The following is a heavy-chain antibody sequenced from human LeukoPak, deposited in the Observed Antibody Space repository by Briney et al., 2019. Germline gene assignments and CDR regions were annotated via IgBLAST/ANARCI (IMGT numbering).Heavy chain of an antibody. CDR2: IYHSGST. J-gene: IGHJ6*03. CDR1: GGSISSSNW. CDR3: AGDRDFWSGSSLYYYYYMDV. D-gene: IGHD3-3*01. Sequence: SETLSLTCAVSGGSISSSNWWSWVRQPPGKGLEWIGEIYHSGSTNYNPSLKSRVTISVDKSKNQFSLKLSSVTAADTAVYYCAGDRDFWSGSSLYYYYYMDVWGKGTTVTVSS. V-gene: IGHV4-4*02.